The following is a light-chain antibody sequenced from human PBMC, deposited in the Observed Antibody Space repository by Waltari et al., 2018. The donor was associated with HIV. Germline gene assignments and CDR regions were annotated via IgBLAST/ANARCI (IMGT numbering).Light chain of an antibody. CDR3: QQRGNWPWT. Sequence: DIVLTQSPATLSLSPGYSATLSCRAGQNFNRYLAWYQQKPGQAPRPLSYDASNRATGSPARFSGSGSGTDFTLTISSLEPEDSAVYYCQQRGNWPWTFGQGTKVEIK. CDR2: DAS. CDR1: QNFNRY. J-gene: IGKJ1*01. V-gene: IGKV3-11*01.